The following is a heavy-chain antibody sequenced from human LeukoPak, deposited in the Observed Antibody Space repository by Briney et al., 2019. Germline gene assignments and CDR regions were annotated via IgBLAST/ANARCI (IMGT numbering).Heavy chain of an antibody. V-gene: IGHV5-51*01. CDR1: GYSFTSYW. CDR3: ARRGYCSSTSCRNWFDP. D-gene: IGHD2-2*01. J-gene: IGHJ5*02. Sequence: GESLKISCKGSGYSFTSYWIGWVRQMPGKGLEWMGIIYPGDSDTRYSPSFQGQVTISADKSISTAYLQWSSLKASDTAMYYCARRGYCSSTSCRNWFDPWGQGTLATVSS. CDR2: IYPGDSDT.